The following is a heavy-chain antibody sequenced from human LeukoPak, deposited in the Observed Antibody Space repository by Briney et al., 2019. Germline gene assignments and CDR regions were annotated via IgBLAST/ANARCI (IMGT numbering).Heavy chain of an antibody. Sequence: PGGSLRLSCAASGFAFSTYAMSWVRQAPGKGLEWVSGISGSGGSTYYADSVKGRFTISRDNSKNTLYLQMNSLRAEDTAVYYCAKVWASVGSSPLDYWGQGTLVTVSS. CDR3: AKVWASVGSSPLDY. CDR2: ISGSGGST. CDR1: GFAFSTYA. D-gene: IGHD3-16*01. J-gene: IGHJ4*02. V-gene: IGHV3-23*01.